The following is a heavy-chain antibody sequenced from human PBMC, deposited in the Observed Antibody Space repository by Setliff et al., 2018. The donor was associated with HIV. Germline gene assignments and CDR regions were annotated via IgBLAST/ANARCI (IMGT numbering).Heavy chain of an antibody. V-gene: IGHV4-34*01. CDR3: ARGSYRGSGYFVRYFDS. D-gene: IGHD3-3*01. CDR1: GGSFSNYY. J-gene: IGHJ4*02. Sequence: SETLSLTCTVYGGSFSNYYTNWIRQPPGKGLEWIGELSPSGTTRSNPSLQSRVTISVDRSKNQFFLKLTSVTAADTAVYYCARGSYRGSGYFVRYFDSWGQGTMVTVSS. CDR2: LSPSGTT.